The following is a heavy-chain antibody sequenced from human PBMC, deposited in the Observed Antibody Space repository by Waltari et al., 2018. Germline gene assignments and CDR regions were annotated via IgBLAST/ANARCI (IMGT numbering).Heavy chain of an antibody. CDR1: GGSISGFY. J-gene: IGHJ5*02. Sequence: QVQLQESGPSLLKPSETLSLICTVSGGSISGFYWSWVRQPPGKGLDWIGYIYYTGSTNFNTALKIRVTMSVDTSKNQFSLKLSSVTAADTAFYYCARGGGGDWEWFDPWGQGTLVTVSS. CDR2: IYYTGST. V-gene: IGHV4-59*01. D-gene: IGHD2-21*02. CDR3: ARGGGGDWEWFDP.